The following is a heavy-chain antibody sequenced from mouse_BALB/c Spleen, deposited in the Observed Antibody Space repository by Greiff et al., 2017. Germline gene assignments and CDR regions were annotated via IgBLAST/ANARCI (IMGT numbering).Heavy chain of an antibody. V-gene: IGHV1S81*02. CDR3: ARRGDYDGGAWFAY. Sequence: QVQLQQPGAELVKPGASVKLSCKASGYTFTSYWMHWVKQRPGQGLEWIGEINPSNGRTNYNEKFKSKATLTVDKSSSTAYMQLSSLTSEDSAVYYCARRGDYDGGAWFAYWGQGTLVTVSA. J-gene: IGHJ3*01. D-gene: IGHD2-4*01. CDR1: GYTFTSYW. CDR2: INPSNGRT.